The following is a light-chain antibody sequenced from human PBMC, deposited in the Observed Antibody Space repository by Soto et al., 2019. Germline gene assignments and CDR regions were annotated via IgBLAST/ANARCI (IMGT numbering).Light chain of an antibody. V-gene: IGKV3-20*01. CDR3: KQYGSSPIT. CDR1: QSVSSSY. J-gene: IGKJ5*01. CDR2: GAY. Sequence: EIVLTRSPGTLSLSPGERATLSCRASQSVSSSYLAWYQQKPGQAHRLLIYGAYSRATGIQDRFSGSGSGTDFTLTISRLEPEDFAVYYCKQYGSSPITFGQGTRLEIK.